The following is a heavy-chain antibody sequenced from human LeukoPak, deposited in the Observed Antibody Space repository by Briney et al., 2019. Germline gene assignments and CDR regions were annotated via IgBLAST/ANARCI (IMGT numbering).Heavy chain of an antibody. Sequence: GGSLRLYCAASGFTFSSYSMNWVRQAPGKGLEWVSSISSSSSYIYYADSVKGRFTISRDNAKNSLYLQMNSLRAEDTAVYYCARDHPGFYDILTGYYNEIDYWGQGTLVTVSS. D-gene: IGHD3-9*01. CDR2: ISSSSSYI. J-gene: IGHJ4*02. CDR1: GFTFSSYS. V-gene: IGHV3-21*01. CDR3: ARDHPGFYDILTGYYNEIDY.